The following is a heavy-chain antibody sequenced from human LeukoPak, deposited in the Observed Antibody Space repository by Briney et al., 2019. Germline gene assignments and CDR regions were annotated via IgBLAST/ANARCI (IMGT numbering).Heavy chain of an antibody. J-gene: IGHJ4*02. CDR2: INHSGST. D-gene: IGHD1-26*01. CDR3: ARVRFERIVGAIKKSYYFDY. CDR1: GGSFSGYY. V-gene: IGHV4-34*01. Sequence: PSETLSLTCAVYGGSFSGYYWSWLRQPPGKGLEWIGEINHSGSTNYNPSLKSRVTISVDTSKNQFSLKLSSVTAADTAVYYCARVRFERIVGAIKKSYYFDYWGQGTLVTVSS.